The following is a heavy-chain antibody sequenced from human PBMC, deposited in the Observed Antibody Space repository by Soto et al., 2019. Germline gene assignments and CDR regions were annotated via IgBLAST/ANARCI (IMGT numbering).Heavy chain of an antibody. D-gene: IGHD6-13*01. J-gene: IGHJ4*02. CDR2: INHSGST. V-gene: IGHV4-34*01. CDR3: ARGGPVAALY. Sequence: PSETLSLTCAVYGGSFSGYYWSWIRQPPGKGLEWIGEINHSGSTNYNPSLKSRVTISVDTSKNQFSLKLSSVTAADTAVYYCARGGPVAALYWGQGTLVTVSS. CDR1: GGSFSGYY.